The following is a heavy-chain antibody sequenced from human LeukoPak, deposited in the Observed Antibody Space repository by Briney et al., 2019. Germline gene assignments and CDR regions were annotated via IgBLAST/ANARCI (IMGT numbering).Heavy chain of an antibody. Sequence: GGSLRLSCAASGFTFSSYAMSWVRQAPGKGLEWVSAISGSGGSTYYADSVKGRFTISRDNSKSTLYLQMNSLRAEDTAVYYCAKDGGAKYCSSTSCQGGEVGAFDIWGQGTMVTVSS. CDR3: AKDGGAKYCSSTSCQGGEVGAFDI. CDR2: ISGSGGST. V-gene: IGHV3-23*01. J-gene: IGHJ3*02. D-gene: IGHD2-2*01. CDR1: GFTFSSYA.